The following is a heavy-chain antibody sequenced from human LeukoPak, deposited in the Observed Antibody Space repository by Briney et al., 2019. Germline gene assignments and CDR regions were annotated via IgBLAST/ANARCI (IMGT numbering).Heavy chain of an antibody. Sequence: SETLSLTCAVYGGSFSGYYWSWIRQPPGKGLEWIGEINHSGSTNYNPSLKSRVTIPVDTSKNQFSLMLSSVTAADAAVYYCARRYYYDSSGIAYFDYWGQGTLVTVSS. CDR3: ARRYYYDSSGIAYFDY. CDR1: GGSFSGYY. V-gene: IGHV4-34*01. J-gene: IGHJ4*02. D-gene: IGHD3-22*01. CDR2: INHSGST.